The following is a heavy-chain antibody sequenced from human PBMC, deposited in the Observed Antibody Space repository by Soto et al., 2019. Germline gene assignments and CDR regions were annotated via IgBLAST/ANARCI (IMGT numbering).Heavy chain of an antibody. CDR2: ISGSGVST. J-gene: IGHJ4*02. D-gene: IGHD6-19*01. Sequence: EVQLLESGGGLVQPGGSLRLSCAASGFTFSSYAMSWVRQAPGKGLEWVSAISGSGVSTYYADSVKGRFTISRDKSKNTLYLQMNSLRAEDTAVYYCAKEWSYSSGWSHVDYWGQGTLVTVSS. CDR1: GFTFSSYA. CDR3: AKEWSYSSGWSHVDY. V-gene: IGHV3-23*01.